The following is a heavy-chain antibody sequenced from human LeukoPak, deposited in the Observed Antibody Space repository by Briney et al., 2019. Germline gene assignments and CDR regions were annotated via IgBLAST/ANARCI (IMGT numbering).Heavy chain of an antibody. D-gene: IGHD6-19*01. Sequence: IPSETLSLTCAVYGGSFSAYYWTWIRQPPGKGLEWIGEINHSGSANYNPSLKSRVTISVDTSKSQFSLKVSSVTAADTAVYYCARARRVAVAKPRGHLDYWGQGTLVSVSS. CDR3: ARARRVAVAKPRGHLDY. J-gene: IGHJ4*02. V-gene: IGHV4-34*01. CDR2: INHSGSA. CDR1: GGSFSAYY.